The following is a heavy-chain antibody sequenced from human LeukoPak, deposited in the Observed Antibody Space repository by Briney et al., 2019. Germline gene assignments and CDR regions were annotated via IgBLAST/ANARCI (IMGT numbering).Heavy chain of an antibody. V-gene: IGHV3-20*04. J-gene: IGHJ4*02. CDR2: INWNGGGT. D-gene: IGHD6-6*01. CDR1: GFTFDDYG. Sequence: GGSLRLSCAASGFTFDDYGMSWVRQAPGKGLEGVAGINWNGGGTGYADSVKGRFTISRDNAKNTLYLQMNSLRAADTAVYYCARDKGTSYLSSFDYWGQGTPVTAS. CDR3: ARDKGTSYLSSFDY.